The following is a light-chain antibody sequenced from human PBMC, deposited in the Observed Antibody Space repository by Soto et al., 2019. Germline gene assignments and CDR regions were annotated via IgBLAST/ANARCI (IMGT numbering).Light chain of an antibody. CDR2: AAS. CDR1: QSIGRT. CDR3: HQSYNTPT. J-gene: IGKJ4*01. V-gene: IGKV1-39*01. Sequence: DIQLTQSPSSLSASIGDRVTITCRASQSIGRTLNWYPQRPGEAPNLLVHAASSLPGGVPSRFSGSGSGTDFPLTSNSLQSEDFATYYCHQSYNTPTFGGGTQVDIK.